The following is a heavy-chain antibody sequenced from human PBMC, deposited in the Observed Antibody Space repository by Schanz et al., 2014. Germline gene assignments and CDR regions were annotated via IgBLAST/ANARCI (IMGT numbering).Heavy chain of an antibody. CDR1: GFTFSSYW. CDR2: INSDGSTT. V-gene: IGHV3-74*01. Sequence: EVQLVESGGGFVQPGGSLRLSCAASGFTFSSYWMHWVRQAPGKGLVWVSRINSDGSTTIYADSVKGRFTISRDNAKNTVYLQMNSLRAEDTAVYFCASLIGTTSAHFYGMDVWGQGTTVTVSS. D-gene: IGHD1-7*01. CDR3: ASLIGTTSAHFYGMDV. J-gene: IGHJ6*02.